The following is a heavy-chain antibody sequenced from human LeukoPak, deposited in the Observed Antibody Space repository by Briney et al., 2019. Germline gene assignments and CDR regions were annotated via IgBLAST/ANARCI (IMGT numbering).Heavy chain of an antibody. J-gene: IGHJ4*02. V-gene: IGHV3-30*04. CDR1: GFTFSSYA. CDR2: ISYDGSNK. CDR3: ARPLNYASYYFDY. Sequence: PGRSLRLSCAASGFTFSSYAMHWVRQAPGKGLEWVAVISYDGSNKYYADSVKGRFTISRDNSKNTLYLQMNSLRAEDTAVYYCARPLNYASYYFDYWGQGTLVTVSS. D-gene: IGHD1-7*01.